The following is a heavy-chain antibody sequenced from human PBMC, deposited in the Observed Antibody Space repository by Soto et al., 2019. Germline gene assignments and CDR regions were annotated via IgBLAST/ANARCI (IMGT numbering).Heavy chain of an antibody. V-gene: IGHV3-30-3*01. Sequence: PGGSLRLSCAASGFTFSSYAMHWVRQAPGKGLEWVGAISYDGSNKYYADSVKGRFTISRDNSKNTLYLQMNSLRAEDTAVYYCARDLHYYESSGYYYYYYGMDVWGQGTTVTVSS. J-gene: IGHJ6*02. D-gene: IGHD3-22*01. CDR2: ISYDGSNK. CDR3: ARDLHYYESSGYYYYYYGMDV. CDR1: GFTFSSYA.